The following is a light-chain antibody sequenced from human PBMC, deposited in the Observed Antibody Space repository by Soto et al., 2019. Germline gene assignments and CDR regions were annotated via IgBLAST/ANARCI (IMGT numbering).Light chain of an antibody. CDR3: LLFNTFPWT. V-gene: IGKV1-5*03. CDR1: QSISSW. J-gene: IGKJ1*01. CDR2: KAS. Sequence: DIQMNQSPSTLSASVGDRVTITCRASQSISSWLAWYQQKPGKAPKLLIYKASSLESGVPSRISGSGSGTEFTLTISILQPDDFATYYCLLFNTFPWTFGQGTKVDIK.